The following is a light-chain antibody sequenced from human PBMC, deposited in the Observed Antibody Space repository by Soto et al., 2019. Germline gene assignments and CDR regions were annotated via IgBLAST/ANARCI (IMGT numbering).Light chain of an antibody. J-gene: IGKJ3*01. CDR1: QSVNSN. Sequence: EIVLTQSPATPSVAPGERATLSCRASQSVNSNLACYQHKPGQAPRLLIYGASSRANGIPDRFSGSGSGTDFTLTISRLEPEDFAVYYSQQYCSSPFTLGPGTKVDIK. CDR2: GAS. V-gene: IGKV3-20*01. CDR3: QQYCSSPFT.